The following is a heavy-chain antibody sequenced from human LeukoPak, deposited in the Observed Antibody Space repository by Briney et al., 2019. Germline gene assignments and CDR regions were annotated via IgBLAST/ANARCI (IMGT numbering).Heavy chain of an antibody. D-gene: IGHD3-22*01. CDR1: GGSISSYY. J-gene: IGHJ4*02. Sequence: SETLSLTCTVSGGSISSYYWSWIRQPPGKGLEWIGYICYSGSTNYNRSLKRRVTISVDTSKNQFFLKLSSVIAADTAVFYFARGGGNYHDSIFDYWGQGSLVTVSS. CDR2: ICYSGST. CDR3: ARGGGNYHDSIFDY. V-gene: IGHV4-59*01.